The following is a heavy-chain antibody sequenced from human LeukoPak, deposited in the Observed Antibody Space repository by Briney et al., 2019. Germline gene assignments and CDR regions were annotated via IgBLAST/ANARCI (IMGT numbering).Heavy chain of an antibody. CDR2: VDLEDGDT. D-gene: IGHD3-9*01. J-gene: IGHJ4*02. V-gene: IGHV1-69-2*01. CDR3: ARGSRSFDWLRSYFDF. Sequence: ASVKVSCKASGYTFNDYYIHWVQQAPGKGLEWMGRVDLEDGDTIYAEKFQGRVTITADTSTDTAFMDLSSLTSFDTAVYYCARGSRSFDWLRSYFDFRGQGTLVSVSP. CDR1: GYTFNDYY.